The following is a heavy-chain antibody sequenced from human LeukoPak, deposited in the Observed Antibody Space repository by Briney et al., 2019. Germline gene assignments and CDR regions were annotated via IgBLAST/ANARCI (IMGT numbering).Heavy chain of an antibody. CDR3: ARGPYYYDSSGYSGSTHMDY. Sequence: TGGSLRLSCAASGFTFSSYAMHWVRQAPGKGLEWVAVISYDGSNKYYADSVKGRFTISRDNSKNTLYLQMNSLRAEDTAVYYCARGPYYYDSSGYSGSTHMDYWGQGTLVTVSS. CDR2: ISYDGSNK. D-gene: IGHD3-22*01. J-gene: IGHJ4*02. V-gene: IGHV3-30*04. CDR1: GFTFSSYA.